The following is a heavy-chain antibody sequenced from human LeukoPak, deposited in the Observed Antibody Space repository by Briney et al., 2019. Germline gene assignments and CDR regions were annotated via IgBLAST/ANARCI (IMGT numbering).Heavy chain of an antibody. D-gene: IGHD3-22*01. CDR1: GFTFSSHW. CDR2: INSDGSTT. J-gene: IGHJ4*02. Sequence: PGGSLRLSCAASGFTFSSHWMHWVRQAPGKGLVWVSRINSDGSTTSYADSVKGRFTISRDNAKNTLCLQMNSLRAEDTAVYYCARVMYYYHSSGSIAVYYFDYWGQGTLVTVSS. CDR3: ARVMYYYHSSGSIAVYYFDY. V-gene: IGHV3-74*01.